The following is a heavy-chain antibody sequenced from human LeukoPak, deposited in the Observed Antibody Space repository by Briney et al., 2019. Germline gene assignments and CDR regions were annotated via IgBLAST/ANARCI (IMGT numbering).Heavy chain of an antibody. Sequence: SVKVSCKASGGTFSSYAISWVRQAPGQGLEWMGGIIPIFGTANYAQKFQGRVTITADESTSTAYMELSRLRSDDTAVYYCARVGYCSSTSCFDWFDPWGQGTLVTVSS. CDR3: ARVGYCSSTSCFDWFDP. CDR1: GGTFSSYA. D-gene: IGHD2-2*03. J-gene: IGHJ5*02. V-gene: IGHV1-69*13. CDR2: IIPIFGTA.